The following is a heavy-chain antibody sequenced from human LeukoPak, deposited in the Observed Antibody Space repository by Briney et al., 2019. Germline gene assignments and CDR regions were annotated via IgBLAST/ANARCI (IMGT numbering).Heavy chain of an antibody. Sequence: SETLSLTCTVSGGSISSYYWSWIRQPPGKGLEWIGYIYYSGSTNYNPSLKSRVTISVDTSKNQFSLKLGSVTAADTAVYYCARGGSYSSGWYIYYFDYWGQGTLVTVSS. J-gene: IGHJ4*02. D-gene: IGHD6-19*01. V-gene: IGHV4-59*12. CDR1: GGSISSYY. CDR2: IYYSGST. CDR3: ARGGSYSSGWYIYYFDY.